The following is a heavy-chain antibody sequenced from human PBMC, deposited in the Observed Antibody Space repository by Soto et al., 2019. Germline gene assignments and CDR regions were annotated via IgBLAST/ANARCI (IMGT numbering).Heavy chain of an antibody. V-gene: IGHV3-30*03. CDR1: GFTFSSYG. Sequence: QVQLVESGGGVVQPGRSLRLSCAASGFTFSSYGMHWVRQAPGKGLEWVAVISYDGSNKYYADSVKGRFTISRDNSKNPLYLQMNSLRAEDTAVYYCAAAAGSDMDYWGQGTLVTVSS. J-gene: IGHJ4*02. CDR2: ISYDGSNK. CDR3: AAAAGSDMDY. D-gene: IGHD6-13*01.